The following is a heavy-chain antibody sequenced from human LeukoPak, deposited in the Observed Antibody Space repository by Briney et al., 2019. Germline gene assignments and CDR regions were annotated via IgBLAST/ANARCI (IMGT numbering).Heavy chain of an antibody. CDR1: GGSISSYY. CDR3: ASVDLLKDAFDI. D-gene: IGHD3-10*01. CDR2: IYTSGST. J-gene: IGHJ3*02. V-gene: IGHV4-4*07. Sequence: SETLSLTCTVSGGSISSYYWSWIRQPAGKGLEWIGRIYTSGSTNYNPSLKSRVTMSVDTSKNQFSLKLSSVTAADTAVYYCASVDLLKDAFDIWGQGTMVTVSS.